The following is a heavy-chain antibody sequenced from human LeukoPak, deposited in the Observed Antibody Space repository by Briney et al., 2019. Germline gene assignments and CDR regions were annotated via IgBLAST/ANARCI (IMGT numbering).Heavy chain of an antibody. CDR1: GFTFDDYA. D-gene: IGHD1-26*01. J-gene: IGHJ6*02. CDR3: ATSGSYYHYGMDV. CDR2: ISWNSGSI. V-gene: IGHV3-9*01. Sequence: GRSLRLSCAASGFTFDDYAMHWVRQAPGKGLEWVSGISWNSGSIGYADSVKGRFTISRDNAKNSLYLQMNSLRAEDTALYYCATSGSYYHYGMDVWGQGTTVTVSS.